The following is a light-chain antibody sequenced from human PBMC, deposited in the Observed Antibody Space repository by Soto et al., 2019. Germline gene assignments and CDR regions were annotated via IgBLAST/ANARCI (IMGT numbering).Light chain of an antibody. J-gene: IGKJ4*01. CDR1: QSVSSSY. CDR2: GAS. CDR3: QQYNTYSSLT. Sequence: EIVLTQSPGTLSLSPGERATLSCRASQSVSSSYLAWYHQKPGQAPRLLIFGASSRATGIPDRFSGSGYGTEFTLTISSLQPDDFATYYCQQYNTYSSLTFGGGTKVEIK. V-gene: IGKV3-20*01.